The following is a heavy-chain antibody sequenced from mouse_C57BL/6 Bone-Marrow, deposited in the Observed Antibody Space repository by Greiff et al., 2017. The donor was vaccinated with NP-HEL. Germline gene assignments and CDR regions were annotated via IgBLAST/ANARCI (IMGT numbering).Heavy chain of an antibody. CDR3: ARDLPYYSNCSYAMDY. V-gene: IGHV5-4*01. CDR1: GFTFSSYA. CDR2: ISDGGSYT. Sequence: EVNVVESGGGLVKPGGSLKLSCAASGFTFSSYAMSWVRQTPEKRLEWVATISDGGSYTYYPDNVKGRFTISRDNAKNNLYLQMSHLKSEDTAMYYCARDLPYYSNCSYAMDYWGQGTSVTVSS. J-gene: IGHJ4*01. D-gene: IGHD2-5*01.